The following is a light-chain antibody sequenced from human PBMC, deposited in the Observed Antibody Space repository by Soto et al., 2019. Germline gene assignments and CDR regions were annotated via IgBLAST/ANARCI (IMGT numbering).Light chain of an antibody. CDR3: AAWDDSLNGHV. CDR2: TNN. Sequence: QSVLTQPPSASGTPGQRVTISCSGTSSNVGSNTVSWFQQLPGTAPKPLIYTNNQRPSGVPDRFSGSKSGTSASLAISGLKSEEEVDYYCAAWDDSLNGHVFGTGTKRTVL. V-gene: IGLV1-44*01. J-gene: IGLJ1*01. CDR1: SSNVGSNT.